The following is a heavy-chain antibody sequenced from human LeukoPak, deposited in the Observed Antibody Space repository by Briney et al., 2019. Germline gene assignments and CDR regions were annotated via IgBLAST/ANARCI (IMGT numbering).Heavy chain of an antibody. Sequence: SGGSLRLSCAASGFTFSSYAMSWVRQAPGKGLEWVSAISGSGGSTYYADSVKGRFTISRDNSKNTLYLQMNSLRAEDTAVYYCAKDLQWLVEIAEYYFDHWGQGTLVTVSS. CDR2: ISGSGGST. V-gene: IGHV3-23*01. D-gene: IGHD6-19*01. CDR3: AKDLQWLVEIAEYYFDH. J-gene: IGHJ4*02. CDR1: GFTFSSYA.